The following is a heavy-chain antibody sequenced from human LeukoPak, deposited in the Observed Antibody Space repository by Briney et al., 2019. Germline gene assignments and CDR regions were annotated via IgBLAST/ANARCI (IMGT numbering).Heavy chain of an antibody. V-gene: IGHV1-46*01. CDR2: IKPRDDST. J-gene: IGHJ4*02. CDR1: GCTFSSYH. CDR3: ARDFVWAVDY. D-gene: IGHD3-16*01. Sequence: ASVKVSCKAFGCTFSSYHIHWVRQAPGQGLEWMGIIKPRDDSTIYAQKFQGRLIMTWDTSTSTAYMELSSLRSDDTALYYCARDFVWAVDYWGQGSLVTVSS.